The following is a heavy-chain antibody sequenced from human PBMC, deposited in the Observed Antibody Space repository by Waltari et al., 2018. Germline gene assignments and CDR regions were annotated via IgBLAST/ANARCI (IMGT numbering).Heavy chain of an antibody. Sequence: QLQLQESGPSLLKPSGTLSLLCTVSGGSISGFYWSWVRQPPGKGLDWIGYIYYTGSTNFNPSLKSRVTMSVDTSKNQFSLKLSSVTAADTAFYYCARGGGGDWEWFDPWGQGTLVTVSS. CDR3: ARGGGGDWEWFDP. CDR1: GGSISGFY. J-gene: IGHJ5*02. D-gene: IGHD2-21*02. CDR2: IYYTGST. V-gene: IGHV4-59*01.